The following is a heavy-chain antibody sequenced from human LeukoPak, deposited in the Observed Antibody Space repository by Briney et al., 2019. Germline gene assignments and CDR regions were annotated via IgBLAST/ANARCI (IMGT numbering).Heavy chain of an antibody. CDR2: IYTSGST. Sequence: SETLSLTCTVSGGSISSYYWSWIRQPPGKGLEWIGYIYTSGSTNYNPSLKSRVTISVDTSKNQFSLKLSSVTAADTAVYYCARHTMVRVASGYYYYYMDVWGKGTTVTVSS. CDR3: ARHTMVRVASGYYYYYMDV. CDR1: GGSISSYY. D-gene: IGHD3-10*01. V-gene: IGHV4-4*09. J-gene: IGHJ6*03.